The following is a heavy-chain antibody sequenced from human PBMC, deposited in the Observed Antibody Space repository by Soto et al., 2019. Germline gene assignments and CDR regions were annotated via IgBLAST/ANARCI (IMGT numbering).Heavy chain of an antibody. CDR1: GVSVTSYT. CDR3: TRDGMTTGDT. J-gene: IGHJ4*02. V-gene: IGHV4-4*07. D-gene: IGHD2-21*02. CDR2: VFSSVSA. Sequence: SETLSLTCIVSGVSVTSYTWSWVRQPASKGLEWIGRVFSSVSATYSPSLKSRVRISIATPENRTSLKLDSVTAADAGVYYCTRDGMTTGDTWGPGTLVTVSS.